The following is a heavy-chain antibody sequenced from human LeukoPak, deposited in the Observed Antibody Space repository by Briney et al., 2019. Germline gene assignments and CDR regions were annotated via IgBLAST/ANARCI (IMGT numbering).Heavy chain of an antibody. Sequence: PSETLSLTCTVPGGSISSSSYYWGWIRQPPGKGLEWIGSIYYSGSTYYNPSLKSRVTISVDTSKNQFSLKLSSVTAADTAVYYCARHASDSSSYWYFDLWGRGTLVTVSS. CDR3: ARHASDSSSYWYFDL. CDR2: IYYSGST. J-gene: IGHJ2*01. V-gene: IGHV4-39*01. CDR1: GGSISSSSYY. D-gene: IGHD6-13*01.